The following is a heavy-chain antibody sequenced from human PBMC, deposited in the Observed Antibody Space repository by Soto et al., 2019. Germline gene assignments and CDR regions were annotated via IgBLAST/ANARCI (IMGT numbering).Heavy chain of an antibody. V-gene: IGHV4-30-4*01. CDR1: GGSISSADYY. D-gene: IGHD3-10*01. J-gene: IGHJ5*02. Sequence: PSETLSLTCTVSGGSISSADYYWSWIRQPPGKGLEWIGYFHSSGATYKDPSLKSRVTISVDTSKNQISLKLDSVTAADTAVYYCARGDLLLWFGELQRYNWFDPWGQGTLVTVSS. CDR2: FHSSGAT. CDR3: ARGDLLLWFGELQRYNWFDP.